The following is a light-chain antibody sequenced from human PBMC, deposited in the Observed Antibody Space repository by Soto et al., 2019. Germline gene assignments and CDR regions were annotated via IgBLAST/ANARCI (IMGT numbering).Light chain of an antibody. CDR3: QAWDSSTEVV. J-gene: IGLJ2*01. CDR1: KLGDKY. CDR2: QDS. Sequence: SYELTQPPSVSVSPGQTASITCSGDKLGDKYACWYQQKPCQSPVLVIYQDSKRPSGIPERFSGSNSGNTATLNISGTQAMDEADYYCQAWDSSTEVVFGGGTKLTVL. V-gene: IGLV3-1*01.